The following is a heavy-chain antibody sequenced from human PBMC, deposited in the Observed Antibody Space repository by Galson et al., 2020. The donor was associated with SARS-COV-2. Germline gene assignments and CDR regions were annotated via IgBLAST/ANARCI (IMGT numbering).Heavy chain of an antibody. CDR1: GGSINGYY. J-gene: IGHJ4*02. CDR3: ARDRFVGSARYLDY. D-gene: IGHD3-9*01. Sequence: SQTLSLTCGVSGGSINGYYWSWIRQAPGKGLEWIGYIFHTGSTHYNPSLKVPVSMSVDKSTNQFSLTLTSVTAADTAIYYCARDRFVGSARYLDYWGQGVRVTVAS. V-gene: IGHV4-59*01. CDR2: IFHTGST.